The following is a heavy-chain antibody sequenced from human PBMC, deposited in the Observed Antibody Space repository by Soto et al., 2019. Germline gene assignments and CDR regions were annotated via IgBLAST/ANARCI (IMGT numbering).Heavy chain of an antibody. V-gene: IGHV4-59*01. CDR2: IYYSGST. J-gene: IGHJ4*02. D-gene: IGHD3-9*01. CDR3: ARAATYYDILTGYWIYFDY. Sequence: SETLSLTCTVSGGSISSYYWSWIRQPPGKGLEWIGYIYYSGSTNYNPSLKSRVTISVDTSKNQFSLKLSSVTAADTAVYYCARAATYYDILTGYWIYFDYWGQGTLVTVSS. CDR1: GGSISSYY.